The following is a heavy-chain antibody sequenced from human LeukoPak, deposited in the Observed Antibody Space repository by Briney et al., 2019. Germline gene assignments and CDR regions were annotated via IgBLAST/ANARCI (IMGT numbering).Heavy chain of an antibody. CDR2: MNPNSGNT. CDR1: GYTFTSYD. J-gene: IGHJ5*02. V-gene: IGHV1-8*01. D-gene: IGHD3-22*01. Sequence: ASVKVSCKASGYTFTSYDINWVRQATGQGLEWMGWMNPNSGNTGYAQKFQGRVTMTRDTSISTAYMELSRLRSDDTAVYYCARETYYYDSSGYYWFDPWGQGTLVTVSS. CDR3: ARETYYYDSSGYYWFDP.